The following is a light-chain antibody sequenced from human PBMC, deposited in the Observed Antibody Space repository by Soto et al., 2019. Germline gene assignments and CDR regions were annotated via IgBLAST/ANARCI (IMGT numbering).Light chain of an antibody. Sequence: DIQMTQSPSTLSASVGDRVTITCRASQSISSWLAWYQQKPGKAPKLLIYKASSLESGVPSRFSGSGSGTEFTLTIISLQPDDFATYYCQQYNSYRSFGQGTKLEIK. CDR2: KAS. J-gene: IGKJ2*01. CDR1: QSISSW. V-gene: IGKV1-5*03. CDR3: QQYNSYRS.